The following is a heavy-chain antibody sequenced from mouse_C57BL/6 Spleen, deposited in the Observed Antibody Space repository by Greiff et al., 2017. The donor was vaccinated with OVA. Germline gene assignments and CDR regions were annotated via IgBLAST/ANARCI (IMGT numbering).Heavy chain of an antibody. Sequence: VMLVESDAELVKPGASVKISCKVSGYTFTDHTIHWMKQRPEQGLEWIGYIYPRDGSTKYNEKFKGKATLTADKSSSTAYMQLNSLTSEDSAVYFCARPSYYGSSDAMDYWGQGTSVTVSS. CDR2: IYPRDGST. J-gene: IGHJ4*01. CDR3: ARPSYYGSSDAMDY. CDR1: GYTFTDHT. D-gene: IGHD1-1*01. V-gene: IGHV1-78*01.